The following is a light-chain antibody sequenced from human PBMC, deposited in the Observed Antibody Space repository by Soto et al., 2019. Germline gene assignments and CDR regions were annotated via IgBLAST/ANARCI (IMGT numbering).Light chain of an antibody. CDR3: QQYGTPRSVT. V-gene: IGKV3-11*01. CDR2: DTS. J-gene: IGKJ5*01. CDR1: QSISGY. Sequence: EIVFTQSPATLSLSPGERATLSCRASQSISGYLAWYQQKPGQAPRLLIYDTSNRATGIPARFSGSGSETDFTLTISSLEPEDFAVYYCQQYGTPRSVTFGQGTRLEIK.